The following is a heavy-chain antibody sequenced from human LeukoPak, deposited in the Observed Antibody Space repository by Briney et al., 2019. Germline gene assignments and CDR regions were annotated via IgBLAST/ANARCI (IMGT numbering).Heavy chain of an antibody. CDR3: TRVVGGAIDSSWPLPAGNYYYYYGMDV. V-gene: IGHV4-59*01. D-gene: IGHD6-13*01. J-gene: IGHJ6*02. CDR1: GGSISSYY. CDR2: IYYSGST. Sequence: SETLSLTCTVSGGSISSYYWSWIRQPPGKGLEWIGYIYYSGSTNYNPSLKSRVTISVDTSKNQFSLKLSSVTAADTAAYYCTRVVGGAIDSSWPLPAGNYYYYYGMDVWGQGTTVTVSS.